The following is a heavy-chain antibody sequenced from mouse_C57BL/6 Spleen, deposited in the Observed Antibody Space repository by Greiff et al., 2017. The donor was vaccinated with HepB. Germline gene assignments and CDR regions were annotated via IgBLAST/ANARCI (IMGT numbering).Heavy chain of an antibody. CDR2: INYDGSST. V-gene: IGHV5-16*01. J-gene: IGHJ2*01. D-gene: IGHD4-1*01. CDR3: ARDNWYYLDY. Sequence: EVKLMESEGGLVQPGSSMKLSCTASGFTFSDYYMAWVRQVPEKGLEWVANINYDGSSTYYLDSLKSRFIISSDNAKNILYLQMSSLKSEDTATYNCARDNWYYLDYWGQGTTLTVSS. CDR1: GFTFSDYY.